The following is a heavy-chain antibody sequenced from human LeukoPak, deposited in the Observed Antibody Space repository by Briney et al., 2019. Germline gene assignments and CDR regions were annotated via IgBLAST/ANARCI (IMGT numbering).Heavy chain of an antibody. V-gene: IGHV4-34*01. CDR1: GGSFSGYY. D-gene: IGHD3-9*01. Sequence: PSETLSLTCAVYGGSFSGYYWSWIRQPPGKGLEWIGEINHSGSTNYNPSLKSRVTISVDTSKNQFSLKLSSVTAADTAVYYCASEGVLRYFDSSYWGQGTLVTVSS. CDR2: INHSGST. J-gene: IGHJ4*02. CDR3: ASEGVLRYFDSSY.